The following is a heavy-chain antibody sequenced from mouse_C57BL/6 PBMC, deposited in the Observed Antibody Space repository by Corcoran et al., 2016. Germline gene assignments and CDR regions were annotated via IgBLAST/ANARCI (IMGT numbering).Heavy chain of an antibody. CDR3: ARGEDYGYDLYYFDY. Sequence: QVQLQQSGPELVKPGASVKISCKASGYSFTSYYIHWVKQRPGQGLEWIGWIYPGSGNTKYNEKFKGKATLTADTSSSTAYMQLSSLTSDDSAVYYCARGEDYGYDLYYFDYWGQGTTLTVSS. J-gene: IGHJ2*01. D-gene: IGHD2-2*01. CDR2: IYPGSGNT. V-gene: IGHV1-66*01. CDR1: GYSFTSYY.